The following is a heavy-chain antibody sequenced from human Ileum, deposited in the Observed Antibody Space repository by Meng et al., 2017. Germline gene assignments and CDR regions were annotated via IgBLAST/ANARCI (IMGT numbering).Heavy chain of an antibody. J-gene: IGHJ4*02. D-gene: IGHD3-16*01. CDR2: INHSGST. CDR1: GGSFSGYY. CDR3: ARGGGRYGPDFDY. V-gene: IGHV4-34*01. Sequence: QPQPWGAGLLKPSEPLSLTGAVYGGSFSGYYWSWIRQPPGKGLEWIGEINHSGSTNYNPSLKSRVTISVDTSKNQFSLKLSSVTAADTAVYYCARGGGRYGPDFDYWGQGTLVTVSS.